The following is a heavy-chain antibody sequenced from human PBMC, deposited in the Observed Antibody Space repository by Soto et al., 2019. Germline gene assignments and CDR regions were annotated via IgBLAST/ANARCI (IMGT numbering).Heavy chain of an antibody. D-gene: IGHD3-22*01. CDR2: IKQDGRAA. J-gene: IGHJ3*02. V-gene: IGHV3-7*04. CDR3: ARGDYHDTSGPFSDAFDI. Sequence: EVQLVESGGGLVQPGGSLRLSCAASGFPFSTYWMSWVRQAPGKGLEWVANIKQDGRAAWYVDSVKGRFTISRDNAKKSLYLQMNRLRVEDTAVYYCARGDYHDTSGPFSDAFDIWGQGTMVTVAS. CDR1: GFPFSTYW.